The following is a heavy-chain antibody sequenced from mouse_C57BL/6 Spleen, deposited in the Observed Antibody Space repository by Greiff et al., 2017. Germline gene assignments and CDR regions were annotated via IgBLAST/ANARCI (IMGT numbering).Heavy chain of an antibody. CDR2: IDPSDSYT. CDR3: ARYYYGNYDY. D-gene: IGHD2-1*01. J-gene: IGHJ2*01. CDR1: GYTFTSYW. V-gene: IGHV1-69*01. Sequence: VQLQQPGAELVMPGASVKLSCKASGYTFTSYWMHWVKQRPGQGLEWIGEIDPSDSYTNYNQKFKGKSTLTVDKSSSTAYLQLSSLTSEDSAVYYCARYYYGNYDYWGQGTTLTVSS.